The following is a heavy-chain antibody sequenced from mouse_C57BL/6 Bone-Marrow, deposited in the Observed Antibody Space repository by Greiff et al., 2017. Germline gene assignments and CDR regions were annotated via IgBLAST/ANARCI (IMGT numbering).Heavy chain of an antibody. CDR1: GFTFSSYG. Sequence: EVQVEQSGGDLVKPGGSLKLSCAASGFTFSSYGMSWVRQTPDQSLEWVATISSGGGYTYYHDNVKGRFTISRDKATSTVYMQMSSLKSEDTAMYYCARETTVVDEMDYWGQGTSVTVSS. D-gene: IGHD1-1*01. CDR2: ISSGGGYT. V-gene: IGHV5-6*01. CDR3: ARETTVVDEMDY. J-gene: IGHJ4*01.